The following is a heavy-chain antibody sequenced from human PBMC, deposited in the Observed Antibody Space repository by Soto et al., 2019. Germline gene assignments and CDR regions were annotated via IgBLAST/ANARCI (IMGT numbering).Heavy chain of an antibody. CDR1: GFPLNSFV. Sequence: QGQLAGSGGGVAQPGLSLSRSGVASGFPLNSFVLNWVGQAPGLGLEGVAVSSYDGSQAEYADSATVRFVISRDNSKETVHLQMNSLRDEYTGLYYCARNIAYHYYYGMDLWGPGTTVTVSS. CDR2: SSYDGSQA. V-gene: IGHV3-30*09. D-gene: IGHD3-16*01. J-gene: IGHJ6*02. CDR3: ARNIAYHYYYGMDL.